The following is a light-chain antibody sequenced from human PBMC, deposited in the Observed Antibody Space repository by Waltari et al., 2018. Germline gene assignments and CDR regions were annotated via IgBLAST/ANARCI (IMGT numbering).Light chain of an antibody. Sequence: EIVLTQSPATLTLSPGERATLTSRASQSVTSYLAWYQQKPAQSPRLLIYDATNRATGIPARFGGSGSGTDFTLTISSLEPEDFAVYFCQQRGSWPITFGQGTRLEIK. J-gene: IGKJ5*01. V-gene: IGKV3-11*01. CDR2: DAT. CDR1: QSVTSY. CDR3: QQRGSWPIT.